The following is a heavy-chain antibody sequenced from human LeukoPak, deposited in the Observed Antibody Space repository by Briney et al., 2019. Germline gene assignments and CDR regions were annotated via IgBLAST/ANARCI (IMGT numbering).Heavy chain of an antibody. CDR3: ARARGRAYYYDSSGYRVPFDP. Sequence: PSETLSLTCAVYGGSFSGYYWSWIRQPPGKGLEWIGEINHSGSTNYNPSLKSRVTISVDTSKNQFSLKLSSVTAADTAAYYCARARGRAYYYDSSGYRVPFDPWGQGTLVTVSS. V-gene: IGHV4-34*01. CDR2: INHSGST. D-gene: IGHD3-22*01. CDR1: GGSFSGYY. J-gene: IGHJ5*02.